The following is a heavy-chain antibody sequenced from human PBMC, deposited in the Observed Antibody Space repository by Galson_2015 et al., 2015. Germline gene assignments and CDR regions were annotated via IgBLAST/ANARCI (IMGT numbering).Heavy chain of an antibody. CDR2: FDPEDGET. CDR1: GYTLTELS. V-gene: IGHV1-24*01. J-gene: IGHJ3*02. D-gene: IGHD4-17*01. Sequence: SVKVSCKVSGYTLTELSMHWVRQAPGKGLEWIGGFDPEDGETIYAQKFQGRVTMTEDTSTDTAYMELSSLRSEDTAVYYCATSYLRGVDAFDIWGQGTMVTVSS. CDR3: ATSYLRGVDAFDI.